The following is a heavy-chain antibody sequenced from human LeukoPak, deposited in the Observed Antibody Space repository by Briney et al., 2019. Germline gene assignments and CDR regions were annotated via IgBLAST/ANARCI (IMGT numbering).Heavy chain of an antibody. CDR3: ARDSDIVVVPAAISAEYYGMDV. V-gene: IGHV1-69*01. J-gene: IGHJ6*02. D-gene: IGHD2-2*02. CDR1: GGTFSSYA. CDR2: IIPIFGTA. Sequence: ASVKVSCKASGGTFSSYAISWVRQAPGQGLEWMGGIIPIFGTANYARKFQGRVTITADESTSTAYMELSSLRSEDTAVYYCARDSDIVVVPAAISAEYYGMDVWGQGTTVTVSS.